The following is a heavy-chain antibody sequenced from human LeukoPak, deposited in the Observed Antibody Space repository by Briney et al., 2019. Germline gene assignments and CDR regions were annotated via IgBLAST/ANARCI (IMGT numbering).Heavy chain of an antibody. CDR3: AREGSSSPPDY. CDR1: GGSISSSSYY. V-gene: IGHV4-39*07. D-gene: IGHD6-13*01. CDR2: IYYSGST. Sequence: SETLSLTCTVSGGSISSSSYYWGWIRQPPGKGLEWIGSIYYSGSTYYNPSLKSRVTISVDTSKNQFSLKLSSVTAADTAVYYCAREGSSSPPDYWGQGTLVTVSS. J-gene: IGHJ4*02.